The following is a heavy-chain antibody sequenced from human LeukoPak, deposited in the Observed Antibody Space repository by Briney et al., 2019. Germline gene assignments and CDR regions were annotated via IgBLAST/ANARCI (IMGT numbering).Heavy chain of an antibody. Sequence: PSETLSLTCTVSGGSISSYYWSWIRQPPGKGLEWIGYIYHSGSTYYNPSLKSRVTISVDRSKNQFSLKLSSVTAADTAVYYCARAGGYDLNYWGQGTLVTVSS. V-gene: IGHV4-59*12. CDR3: ARAGGYDLNY. D-gene: IGHD5-12*01. J-gene: IGHJ4*02. CDR2: IYHSGST. CDR1: GGSISSYY.